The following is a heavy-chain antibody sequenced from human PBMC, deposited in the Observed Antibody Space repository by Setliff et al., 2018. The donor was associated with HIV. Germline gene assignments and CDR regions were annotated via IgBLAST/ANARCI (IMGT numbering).Heavy chain of an antibody. CDR1: GYTFTSYA. Sequence: ASVKVSCKASGYTFTSYAMHWVRQAPGQRLEWMGWINAGNGNTKYSQKFQGRVTITRDTSASTAYMELSSLRSEDTAVYYCARKGIWSVYDGFDYWGQGTLVTV. J-gene: IGHJ4*02. CDR3: ARKGIWSVYDGFDY. V-gene: IGHV1-3*01. CDR2: INAGNGNT. D-gene: IGHD3-3*01.